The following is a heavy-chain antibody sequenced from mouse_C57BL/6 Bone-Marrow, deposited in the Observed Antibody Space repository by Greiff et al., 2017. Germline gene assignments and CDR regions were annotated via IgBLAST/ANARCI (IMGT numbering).Heavy chain of an antibody. Sequence: LQQSGPELVKPGASVKISCKASGYSFTDYNMNWVKQSNGKSLEWIGVINPNYGTTSYNQKFKGKATLTVDQSTSTAYMQLNSLTAEDSAVYYCTRAGYYGSSYAMDYWGQGTSVTVAS. CDR2: INPNYGTT. CDR1: GYSFTDYN. D-gene: IGHD1-1*01. J-gene: IGHJ4*01. CDR3: TRAGYYGSSYAMDY. V-gene: IGHV1-39*01.